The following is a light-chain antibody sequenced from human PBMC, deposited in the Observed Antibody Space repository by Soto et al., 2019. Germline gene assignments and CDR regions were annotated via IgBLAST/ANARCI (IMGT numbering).Light chain of an antibody. V-gene: IGKV3D-15*01. CDR1: QSVSSN. CDR3: HHYNNWPRT. CDR2: GAS. Sequence: EIVLTQSPGTLSLSPGERATLSCRASQSVSSNYLAWYQQKPGQAPRLLIYGASSRATGMPARFSGSGSGTEFTLTISSLQSEDFAVYYCHHYNNWPRTFGQVTKVDSK. J-gene: IGKJ1*01.